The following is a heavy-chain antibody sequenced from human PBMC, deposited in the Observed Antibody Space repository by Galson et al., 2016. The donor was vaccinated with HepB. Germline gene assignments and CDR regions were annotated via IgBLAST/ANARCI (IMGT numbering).Heavy chain of an antibody. CDR2: IYPGDSDT. CDR1: GYTFTSYW. V-gene: IGHV5-51*01. CDR3: ARQDGYNRYFDY. D-gene: IGHD5-24*01. J-gene: IGHJ4*02. Sequence: QSGAEVTKPGESLKISCKGSGYTFTSYWIVWVRQMPGKGLEWMGFIYPGDSDTTYSPSFQGQVTISADKSISTAYLQWSSLKASDTAMYYCARQDGYNRYFDYWGQGTLVSVSS.